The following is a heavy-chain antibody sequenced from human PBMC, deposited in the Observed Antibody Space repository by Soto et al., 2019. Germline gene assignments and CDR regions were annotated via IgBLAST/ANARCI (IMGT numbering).Heavy chain of an antibody. CDR1: GGSISSYY. CDR3: ARDFTDAFDI. D-gene: IGHD3-16*01. CDR2: IYYSGST. J-gene: IGHJ3*02. Sequence: TSETLSLTCTVFGGSISSYYWSWIRQPPGKGLEWIGYIYYSGSTNYNPSLKSRVTISVDTSKNQFSLKLSSVTAADTAVYYCARDFTDAFDIWGQGTMVTVSS. V-gene: IGHV4-59*01.